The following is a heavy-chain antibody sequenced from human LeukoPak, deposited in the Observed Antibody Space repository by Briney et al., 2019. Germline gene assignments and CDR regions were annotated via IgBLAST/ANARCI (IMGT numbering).Heavy chain of an antibody. V-gene: IGHV3-7*01. CDR3: ARDSSFYDFWSGYFDY. CDR1: GFTFSSYW. J-gene: IGHJ4*02. D-gene: IGHD3-3*01. CDR2: IKQDGSEK. Sequence: GGSLRLSCAASGFTFSSYWMSWARQAPVKGLEWVSNIKQDGSEKYYVDSVKGRFTISRDNAKNSLYLLMNSLRAEDTAVYYCARDSSFYDFWSGYFDYWGQGTLVTVSS.